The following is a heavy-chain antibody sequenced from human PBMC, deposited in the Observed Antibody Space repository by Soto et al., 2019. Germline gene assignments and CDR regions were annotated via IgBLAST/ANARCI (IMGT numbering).Heavy chain of an antibody. Sequence: SETLSLTCAVYGGSFTAYYWTWIRQPPGKGLEWIGEINQSGSTNYNSSLKSRVTISVDTSKNQFSLHLSSVTAADTAVYYCGRGEVTGTPLWYWGQGTLVTVSS. CDR3: GRGEVTGTPLWY. CDR1: GGSFTAYY. D-gene: IGHD1-20*01. V-gene: IGHV4-34*01. J-gene: IGHJ4*02. CDR2: INQSGST.